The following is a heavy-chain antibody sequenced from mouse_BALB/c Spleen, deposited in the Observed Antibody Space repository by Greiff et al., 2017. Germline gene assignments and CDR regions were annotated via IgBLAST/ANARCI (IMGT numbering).Heavy chain of an antibody. CDR1: GFSLTSYG. J-gene: IGHJ3*01. CDR3: ARNNDGYSAWFAY. Sequence: VQRVESGPGLVAPSQSLSITCTVSGFSLTSYGVHWVRQSPGKGLEWLGVIWSGGSTDYNAAFISRLSISKDNSKSQVFFKMNSLQANDTAIYYCARNNDGYSAWFAYWGQGTLVTVSA. CDR2: IWSGGST. D-gene: IGHD2-3*01. V-gene: IGHV2-2*02.